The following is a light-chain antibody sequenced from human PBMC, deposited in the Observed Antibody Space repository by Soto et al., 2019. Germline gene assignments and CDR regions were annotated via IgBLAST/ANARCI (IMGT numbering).Light chain of an antibody. J-gene: IGKJ1*01. CDR1: QSISSY. V-gene: IGKV1-39*01. CDR3: QQSYSTPST. CDR2: AAS. Sequence: DIQMTQSPSSLSASVGDRVTITCRASQSISSYLNWYQQKPGKAPKLLIYAASSLHSGVPSTFSGSGSGTDSTLTISSLQPEDFTTYYCQQSYSTPSTFGQGTKVEIK.